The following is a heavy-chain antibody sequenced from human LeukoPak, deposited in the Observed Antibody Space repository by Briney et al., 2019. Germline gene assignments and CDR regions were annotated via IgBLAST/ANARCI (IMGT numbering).Heavy chain of an antibody. Sequence: ASVKVSCKASGYNFAGYHIHWVRQAPGQGLEWMGWINPNSGGSNYAQKFQGRVIMTLDTSISTAYMELSGLRSDDTAIYYCARVDGGDWYYFDYWGQGTLVTVSS. D-gene: IGHD2-21*02. J-gene: IGHJ4*02. V-gene: IGHV1-2*02. CDR2: INPNSGGS. CDR3: ARVDGGDWYYFDY. CDR1: GYNFAGYH.